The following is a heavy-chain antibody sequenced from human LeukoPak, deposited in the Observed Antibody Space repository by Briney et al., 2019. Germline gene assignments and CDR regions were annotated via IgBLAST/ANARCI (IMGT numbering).Heavy chain of an antibody. V-gene: IGHV3-30*02. J-gene: IGHJ5*02. CDR2: IRYDGSNK. CDR1: GFTFSSYG. D-gene: IGHD2-2*01. CDR3: AKDLLLGYCSSTSCCNWFDP. Sequence: PGGSLRLSCAASGFTFSSYGMHWVRQAPGKGLEWVAFIRYDGSNKYYADSVKGRFTISRDNSKNTLYLQMNSLRAEDTAVYYCAKDLLLGYCSSTSCCNWFDPWGQGTLVTVSS.